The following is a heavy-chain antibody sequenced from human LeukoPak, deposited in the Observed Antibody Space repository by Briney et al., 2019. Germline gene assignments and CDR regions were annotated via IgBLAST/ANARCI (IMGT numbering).Heavy chain of an antibody. D-gene: IGHD5-12*01. CDR2: ISSGSSYT. CDR1: GFTFSSYS. J-gene: IGHJ4*02. Sequence: GGSLRLSCAASGFTFSSYSMNWVRQAPGKGLEWVSSISSGSSYTYYTDSVKGRFTISRDNAKNSLYLQMNSLRAEDMAVYYCAKDQGDGYDFWDYWGQGTLVTVSS. CDR3: AKDQGDGYDFWDY. V-gene: IGHV3-21*01.